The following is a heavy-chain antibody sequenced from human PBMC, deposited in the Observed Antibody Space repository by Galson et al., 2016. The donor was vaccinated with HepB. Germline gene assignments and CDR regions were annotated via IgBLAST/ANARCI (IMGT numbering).Heavy chain of an antibody. CDR3: ARGWVTRGVGYYYGMDV. CDR2: IWYDGSRK. V-gene: IGHV3-33*01. Sequence: SLRLSCAASGFTFSSHGMHWVRQTPGKGLEWVAVIWYDGSRKYYADSVKGRFTISRDNSKNTLYLQLDSLRAEDTAVFYCARGWVTRGVGYYYGMDVWGQGTTVTVSS. CDR1: GFTFSSHG. D-gene: IGHD4-17*01. J-gene: IGHJ6*02.